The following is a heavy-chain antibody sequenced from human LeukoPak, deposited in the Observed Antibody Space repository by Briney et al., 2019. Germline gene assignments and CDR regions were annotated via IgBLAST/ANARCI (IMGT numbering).Heavy chain of an antibody. CDR1: GFTFSNYW. CDR2: VFRSGSA. CDR3: ARLSNSGSYNYFDY. J-gene: IGHJ4*02. Sequence: GSLRLSCAASGFTFSNYWMSWVRQAPGKGLEWIGYVFRSGSATYNPSLQSRVTMSVDTSKIQFSLSLSSVTAADTAVYYCARLSNSGSYNYFDYWGQGILVTVSS. D-gene: IGHD3-10*01. V-gene: IGHV4-59*08.